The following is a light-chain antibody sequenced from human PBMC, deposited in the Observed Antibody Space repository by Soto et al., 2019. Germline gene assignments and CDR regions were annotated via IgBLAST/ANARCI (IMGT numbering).Light chain of an antibody. J-gene: IGKJ2*01. CDR3: QQYGTSPMYT. V-gene: IGKV3-20*01. CDR2: GAS. CDR1: QSISSRY. Sequence: EIVLTQSPGTLSLSPGERATLSCRASQSISSRYLAWYQQKPGQAPRLLIYGASSRATGIPDRFSGSGSGTDFTLTISRLEPEDFAVYYCQQYGTSPMYTFGQGTKLEIK.